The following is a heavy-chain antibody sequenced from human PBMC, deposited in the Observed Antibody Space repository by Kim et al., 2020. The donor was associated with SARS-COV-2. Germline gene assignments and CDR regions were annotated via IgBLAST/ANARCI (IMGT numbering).Heavy chain of an antibody. D-gene: IGHD6-13*01. CDR2: INHSGST. CDR1: GGSFSGYY. CDR3: ARGLSMRPAYSSSWYQILYDY. J-gene: IGHJ4*02. Sequence: SETLSLTCAVYGGSFSGYYWSWIRQPPGKGLEWIGEINHSGSTNYNPSLKSRVTISVDTSKNQFSLKLSSVTAADTAVYYCARGLSMRPAYSSSWYQILYDYWGQGTLVTVSS. V-gene: IGHV4-34*01.